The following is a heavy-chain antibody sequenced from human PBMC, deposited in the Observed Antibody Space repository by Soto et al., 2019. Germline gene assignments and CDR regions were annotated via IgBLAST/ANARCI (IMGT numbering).Heavy chain of an antibody. V-gene: IGHV3-30*18. Sequence: GGSLRLSCAASGFTFSTYGFHWVRQAPGKAPEWVAGLLAATNKDYYADSVKGRFTISRDNSENIFYLQMNSLRDEDTAIYFCAKDDGQGYWGQGTLVTVSS. CDR3: AKDDGQGY. CDR2: LLAATNKD. CDR1: GFTFSTYG. J-gene: IGHJ4*02.